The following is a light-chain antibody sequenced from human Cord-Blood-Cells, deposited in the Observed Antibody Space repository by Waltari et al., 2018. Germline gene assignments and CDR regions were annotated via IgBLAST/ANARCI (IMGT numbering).Light chain of an antibody. J-gene: IGLJ3*02. Sequence: QSVLTQPPSASGTPGQRVTIPCSGSSYNIGSNYVYWYQQLPGTAPKLLIYRNNQRPSGVPDRFSGSKSGTSASLAISGLRSEDEADYYCAAWDDSLSGNWVFGGGTKLTVL. V-gene: IGLV1-47*01. CDR3: AAWDDSLSGNWV. CDR2: RNN. CDR1: SYNIGSNY.